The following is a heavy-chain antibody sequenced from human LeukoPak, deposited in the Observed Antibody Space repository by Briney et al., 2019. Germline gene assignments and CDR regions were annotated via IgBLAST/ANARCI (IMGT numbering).Heavy chain of an antibody. CDR2: LSGSGSNT. V-gene: IGHV3-23*01. D-gene: IGHD6-13*01. CDR1: GFTFSSYA. CDR3: AKFRAAAGPRDFDY. J-gene: IGHJ4*02. Sequence: GGSLRLSCAASGFTFSSYAMTWVCQAPGKGLEWVSTLSGSGSNTYYADSVKGRFSISRDNSQNTLYLQMNSLRAEDTAVYYCAKFRAAAGPRDFDYWGQGTLVTVSS.